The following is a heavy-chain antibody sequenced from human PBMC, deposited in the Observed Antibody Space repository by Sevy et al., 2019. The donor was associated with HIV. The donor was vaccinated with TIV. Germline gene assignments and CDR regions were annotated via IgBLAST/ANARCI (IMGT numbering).Heavy chain of an antibody. J-gene: IGHJ6*02. CDR2: ISSSGSTI. Sequence: GGSLRLSCAASGFTFSDYYMSWIRQAPGKGLEWVSYISSSGSTIYYADSVKGRFTISRDNAKNSLYLQMNSLRAEDTAVYYCARDPRVNYYYYGMDVWGQGTTVTVSS. D-gene: IGHD6-13*01. V-gene: IGHV3-11*01. CDR1: GFTFSDYY. CDR3: ARDPRVNYYYYGMDV.